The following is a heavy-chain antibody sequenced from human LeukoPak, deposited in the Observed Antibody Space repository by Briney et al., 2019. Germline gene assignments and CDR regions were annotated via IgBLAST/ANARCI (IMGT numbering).Heavy chain of an antibody. V-gene: IGHV4-59*01. CDR1: GGSISSYY. D-gene: IGHD4-11*01. CDR2: IYYSGST. CDR3: ARDLTTVTTEVLWFDP. J-gene: IGHJ5*02. Sequence: SETLSLTCTVSGGSISSYYWSWIQQPPGKGLEWIGYIYYSGSTNYNPSLKSRVTISVDTSKNQFSLKLSSVTAADTAVYYCARDLTTVTTEVLWFDPWGQGTLVTVSS.